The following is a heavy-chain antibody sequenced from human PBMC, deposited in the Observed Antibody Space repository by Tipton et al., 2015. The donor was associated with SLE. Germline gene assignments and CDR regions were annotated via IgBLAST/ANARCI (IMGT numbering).Heavy chain of an antibody. CDR3: AGVSRDAFEI. Sequence: LRLSCTVYGGSFSGYYWSWIRQPPGKGLEWIGEINQSGSTNYNPSLKSRVTISVDTSKNQFSLKLSSVTAADTAVYYCAGVSRDAFEIWGQGTMVTVSS. CDR2: INQSGST. CDR1: GGSFSGYY. D-gene: IGHD5/OR15-5a*01. V-gene: IGHV4-34*01. J-gene: IGHJ3*02.